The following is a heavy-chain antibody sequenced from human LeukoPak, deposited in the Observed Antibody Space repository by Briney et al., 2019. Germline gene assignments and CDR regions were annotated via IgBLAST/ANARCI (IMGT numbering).Heavy chain of an antibody. CDR1: GGSISSYY. Sequence: PSETLSLTCTVSGGSISSYYWSWIPQPPGKGLEWIGYIYYSGSTNYNPSLKSRVTISVDTSKNQFSLKLSSVTAADTAVYYCARESGGNSIDYWGQGTLVTVSS. J-gene: IGHJ4*02. CDR3: ARESGGNSIDY. CDR2: IYYSGST. D-gene: IGHD4-23*01. V-gene: IGHV4-59*01.